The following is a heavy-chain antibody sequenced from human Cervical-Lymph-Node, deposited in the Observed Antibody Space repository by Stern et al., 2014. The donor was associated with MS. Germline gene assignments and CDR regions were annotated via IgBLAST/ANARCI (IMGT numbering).Heavy chain of an antibody. D-gene: IGHD6-6*01. CDR1: GFTFSNYW. Sequence: VQLVESGGGLVQPGGSLRLSCAASGFTFSNYWMNWVRQAPGKGLEWVANIKQDGTDKYYVDSVKGRFTISRDNAKNSLYLQMSSLRADDTAVYYCARDYPEYSSSSGDYWGQGTLVTVSS. CDR3: ARDYPEYSSSSGDY. CDR2: IKQDGTDK. J-gene: IGHJ4*02. V-gene: IGHV3-7*01.